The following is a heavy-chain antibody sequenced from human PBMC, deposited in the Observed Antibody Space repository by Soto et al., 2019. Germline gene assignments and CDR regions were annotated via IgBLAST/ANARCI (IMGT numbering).Heavy chain of an antibody. CDR2: ISGSGGST. J-gene: IGHJ4*02. Sequence: EVQLLESGGALVQPGGSPRLSCAASGFTFSSYAMSWVRQTPGKGLEWVSSISGSGGSTYYADSVKGRFTISRDNSKNTLYLQMSSLRAEDTAVYYCARDHGFIDPFDDWGQGTLVTVSS. V-gene: IGHV3-23*01. CDR3: ARDHGFIDPFDD. D-gene: IGHD3-10*01. CDR1: GFTFSSYA.